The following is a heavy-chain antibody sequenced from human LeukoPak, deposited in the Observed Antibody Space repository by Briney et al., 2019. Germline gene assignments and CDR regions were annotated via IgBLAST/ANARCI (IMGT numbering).Heavy chain of an antibody. J-gene: IGHJ5*02. CDR2: ISSSSSYI. CDR1: GFTFSSYS. Sequence: GGSLRLSCAASGFTFSSYSMNWVRQAPGKGLEWVSPISSSSSYIYYADSVKGRFTISRDNAKNSLYLQMNSLRAEDTAVYYCARDLSYYDSSGRFDPWGQGTLVTVSS. D-gene: IGHD3-22*01. V-gene: IGHV3-21*01. CDR3: ARDLSYYDSSGRFDP.